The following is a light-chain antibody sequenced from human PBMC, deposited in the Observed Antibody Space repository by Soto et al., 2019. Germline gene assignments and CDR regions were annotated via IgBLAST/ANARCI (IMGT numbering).Light chain of an antibody. CDR3: QQTYTTPEIT. Sequence: EIVLTQSPGTLSLSPGERATLSCRASQSVSTYLAWYQQTPGRPPRLLIYDASKRAPGIPARFSGSGSGTDFTLTVSSLEPEDFAIYYCQQTYTTPEITFGQGTRLEIK. V-gene: IGKV3-11*01. CDR2: DAS. J-gene: IGKJ5*01. CDR1: QSVSTY.